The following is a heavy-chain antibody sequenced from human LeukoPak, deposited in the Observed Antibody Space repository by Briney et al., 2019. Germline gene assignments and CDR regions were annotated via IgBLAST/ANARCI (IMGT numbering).Heavy chain of an antibody. D-gene: IGHD5-18*01. CDR2: TSSAGRNK. CDR1: DFTFSNYG. Sequence: PGRSLRLSCAASDFTFSNYGMHWVRQAPGKGLEWVAATSSAGRNKYYADSVKGRFTISRDNSKNTLYLRMDSLRPEDTAVYYCAKDSDDKKGLWFYYLDYWGRGTLVTVSS. J-gene: IGHJ4*02. V-gene: IGHV3-30*18. CDR3: AKDSDDKKGLWFYYLDY.